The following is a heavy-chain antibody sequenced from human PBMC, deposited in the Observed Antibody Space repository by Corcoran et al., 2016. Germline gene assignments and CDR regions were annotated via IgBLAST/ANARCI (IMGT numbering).Heavy chain of an antibody. CDR2: INHSGST. J-gene: IGHJ6*02. D-gene: IGHD6-6*01. V-gene: IGHV4-34*01. CDR1: GGSFSGYY. Sequence: QVQLQQWGAGLLKPSETLSLTCAVYGGSFSGYYWSWIRQPPGKGLEWIGEINHSGSTNYNPSLKSRVTMSIDTSKNQFSLKVNSVTAADTAVYYCARGDLIAARLMPTHFHYYYGMGVWGQGTTVTVSS. CDR3: ARGDLIAARLMPTHFHYYYGMGV.